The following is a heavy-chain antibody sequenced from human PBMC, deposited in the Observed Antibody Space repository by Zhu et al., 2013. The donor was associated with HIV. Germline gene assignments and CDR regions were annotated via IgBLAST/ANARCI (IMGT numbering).Heavy chain of an antibody. J-gene: IGHJ5*02. CDR2: INPNSGGT. V-gene: IGHV1-2*02. D-gene: IGHD3-3*01. Sequence: QVQLVQSGAEVKKPGASVKVSCKASGYTFTGYYMHWVRQAPGQGLEWMGWINPNSGGTNYAQKFQGRVTMTRDTSISTAYMELSRLRSDDTAVYYCARETIGVDFLEWLSPRGFDPVGPGEPWSPVSS. CDR1: GYTFTGYY. CDR3: ARETIGVDFLEWLSPRGFDP.